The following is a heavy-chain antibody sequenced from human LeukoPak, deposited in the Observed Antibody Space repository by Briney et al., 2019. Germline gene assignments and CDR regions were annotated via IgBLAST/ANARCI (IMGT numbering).Heavy chain of an antibody. V-gene: IGHV3-30*02. Sequence: CAASGFTFSSYGMHWVRQAPGKGLEWVAFIRYDGSKKYYGGSVKGRFTIWRDNSKKTLYMQMNSLRAEETGVYYCAXDGXYYYDXXXXXSYWGQXTXVTVSS. CDR1: GFTFSSYG. D-gene: IGHD3-22*01. J-gene: IGHJ4*02. CDR3: AXDGXYYYDXXXXXSY. CDR2: IRYDGSKK.